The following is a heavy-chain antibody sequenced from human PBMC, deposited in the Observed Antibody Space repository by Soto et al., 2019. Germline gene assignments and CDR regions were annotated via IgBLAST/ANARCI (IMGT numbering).Heavy chain of an antibody. CDR3: ARDLVYSSSWYPDAFDI. CDR1: GYTFTSYY. D-gene: IGHD6-13*01. V-gene: IGHV1-46*01. CDR2: INPSGGSP. Sequence: GASVKVSFKASGYTFTSYYMHWVRQAPGQGLEWMGIINPSGGSPSYAQKFQGRVTMTRDTSTSTVYMELSSLRSEDTAVYYCARDLVYSSSWYPDAFDIWGQGTMVTVSS. J-gene: IGHJ3*02.